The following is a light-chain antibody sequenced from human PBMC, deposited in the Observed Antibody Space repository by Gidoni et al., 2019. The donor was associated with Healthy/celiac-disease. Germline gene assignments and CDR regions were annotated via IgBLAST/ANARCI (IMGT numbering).Light chain of an antibody. V-gene: IGKV1-12*01. J-gene: IGKJ4*01. CDR1: QGITSW. CDR3: QQANRFTLT. Sequence: DSQRTQSPSYVSASVGDRVTITCRGSQGITSWLAWYQQKPGKAQNLLIYASSSLQSGGPSRFSGSGSGTDFTLTISSLQPEDFATYYCQQANRFTLTFGGGTKVEIK. CDR2: ASS.